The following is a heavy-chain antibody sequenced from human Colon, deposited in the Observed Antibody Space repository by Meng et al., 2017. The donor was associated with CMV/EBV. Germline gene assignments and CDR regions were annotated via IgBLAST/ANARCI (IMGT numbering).Heavy chain of an antibody. J-gene: IGHJ4*02. CDR3: AREAPPRSGYNDY. D-gene: IGHD3-22*01. Sequence: SGDSIRSGYQYWRRSRQAPGKGVEWIGYNYYSRTTSNKPSRQSRVNIAVDKDKNQFCQKLASVTADDTAVYYCAREAPPRSGYNDYWGQGAQVTVSS. CDR2: NYYSRTT. V-gene: IGHV4-30-4*01. CDR1: GDSIRSGYQY.